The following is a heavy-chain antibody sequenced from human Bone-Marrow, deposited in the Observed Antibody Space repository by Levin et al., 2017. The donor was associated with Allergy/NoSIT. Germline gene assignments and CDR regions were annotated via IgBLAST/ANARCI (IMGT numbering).Heavy chain of an antibody. D-gene: IGHD1-1*01. CDR2: ITSRGGSI. J-gene: IGHJ4*02. V-gene: IGHV3-23*01. CDR1: GFTFSTYG. CDR3: AKYDDGGNYFDY. Sequence: PGESLKISCAASGFTFSTYGMNWIRQVPGKGLEWVSSITSRGGSIYYADSVRGRFTISRDNSKNTLYLQMNGLRVDDTAIYYCAKYDDGGNYFDYWGQGTLVTVSS.